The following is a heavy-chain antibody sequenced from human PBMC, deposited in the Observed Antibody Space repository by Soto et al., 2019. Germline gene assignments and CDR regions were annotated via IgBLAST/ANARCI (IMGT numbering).Heavy chain of an antibody. D-gene: IGHD2-8*01. Sequence: GGSLRLSCAASGFTFSNYGMHWVRQAPGKGLEWVAVIWYDGSNKYYADSVKGRFTISRDNSKNTLYLQMNSLRAEDTAVYYCARADTGYCTNGVCPDYYYYGMDVWGQGTTVTVSS. CDR3: ARADTGYCTNGVCPDYYYYGMDV. CDR2: IWYDGSNK. V-gene: IGHV3-33*01. CDR1: GFTFSNYG. J-gene: IGHJ6*02.